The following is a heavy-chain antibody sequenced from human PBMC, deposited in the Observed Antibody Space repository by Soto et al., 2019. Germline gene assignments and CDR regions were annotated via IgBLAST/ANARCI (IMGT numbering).Heavy chain of an antibody. CDR2: ISSSSSYI. D-gene: IGHD3-22*01. V-gene: IGHV3-21*01. Sequence: LRLSCAASGFTFSSYSMNWVRQAPGKGLEWVSSISSSSSYIYYADSVKGRFTISRDNAKNSLYLQMNSLRAEDTAVYYCAREEKKSYYDSSGYYSHWGQGTLVTVSS. CDR1: GFTFSSYS. J-gene: IGHJ4*02. CDR3: AREEKKSYYDSSGYYSH.